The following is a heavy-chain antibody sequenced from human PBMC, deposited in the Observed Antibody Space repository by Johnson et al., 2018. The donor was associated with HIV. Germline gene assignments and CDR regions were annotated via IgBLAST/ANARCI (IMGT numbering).Heavy chain of an antibody. CDR3: ARDLRGAFDI. V-gene: IGHV3-30-3*01. Sequence: QVQLVESGGGVVQPGGSLRLSCAASGFTFSTYAMHWVRQAPGKGLEWVAVISYDGSNKYHADSVKGRFTISRDNSKNTLYLQMNSLRAEDTAVYYCARDLRGAFDIWGQGTMVAVSS. J-gene: IGHJ3*02. CDR2: ISYDGSNK. CDR1: GFTFSTYA.